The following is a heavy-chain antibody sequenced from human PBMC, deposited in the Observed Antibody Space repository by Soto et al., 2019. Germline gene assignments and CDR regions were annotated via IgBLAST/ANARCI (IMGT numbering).Heavy chain of an antibody. D-gene: IGHD3-10*01. CDR1: GGSISNFD. CDR3: ARESYYGSGATVVGY. J-gene: IGHJ4*02. Sequence: SETLSLTCRVSGGSISNFDWSWIRQPPGKGLEWIGYIYYSGTTSYNPSLNSRVTISVDASKNQFSLKLNSVTAADTAVYYCARESYYGSGATVVGYWGLGTLVTVSS. V-gene: IGHV4-59*01. CDR2: IYYSGTT.